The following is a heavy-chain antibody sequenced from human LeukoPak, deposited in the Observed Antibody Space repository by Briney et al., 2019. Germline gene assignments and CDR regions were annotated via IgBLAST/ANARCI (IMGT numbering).Heavy chain of an antibody. J-gene: IGHJ4*02. Sequence: PGGSLRLSCAASGFTFSTYATSWVRQAPGKGLEWVSAISGGGDSTSYADSVKGRFTISRDNSKNTLYLQMNSLRAEGPAIYYCAKESGSYYGNFDYWGKGTLVTVSS. CDR3: AKESGSYYGNFDY. D-gene: IGHD1-26*01. CDR2: ISGGGDST. CDR1: GFTFSTYA. V-gene: IGHV3-23*01.